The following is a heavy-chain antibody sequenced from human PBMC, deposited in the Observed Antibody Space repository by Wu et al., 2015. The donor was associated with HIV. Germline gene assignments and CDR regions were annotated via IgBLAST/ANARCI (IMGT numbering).Heavy chain of an antibody. CDR1: GYIFMKYG. V-gene: IGHV1-18*01. CDR3: ARVGCSSISCWYYFDY. CDR2: ISTYNGNR. J-gene: IGHJ4*02. Sequence: QVQLVQSGAEVKKPGAAVKVSCKASGYIFMKYGVSWVRQAPGQGLEWMGWISTYNGNRNYVQKFQGRVTMTTDTSTNTAYMELRSLRSDDTAIYYCARVGCSSISCWYYFDYWGQGTLVTVSS. D-gene: IGHD2-2*01.